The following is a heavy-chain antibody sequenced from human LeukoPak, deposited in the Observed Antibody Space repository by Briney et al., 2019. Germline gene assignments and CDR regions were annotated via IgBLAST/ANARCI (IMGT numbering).Heavy chain of an antibody. Sequence: GGSLRLSCAASGFTFSSYGMHWVRQAPGKGLEWVAVISYDGSNKYYAVSVKGRFTISRDNSKNTLYLQMNSLRAEDTAVYYCAKGPQDIFDYWGQGTLVTVSS. CDR2: ISYDGSNK. J-gene: IGHJ4*02. V-gene: IGHV3-30*18. CDR3: AKGPQDIFDY. CDR1: GFTFSSYG.